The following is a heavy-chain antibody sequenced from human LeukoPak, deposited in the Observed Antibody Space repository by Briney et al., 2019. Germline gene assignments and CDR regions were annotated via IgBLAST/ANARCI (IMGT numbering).Heavy chain of an antibody. V-gene: IGHV3-15*01. CDR3: TTVGRKYNWNYPYYFDY. D-gene: IGHD1-7*01. CDR2: IKSKTDGGTT. J-gene: IGHJ4*02. Sequence: GGSLRLSCAASGFTFSDYYMSWIRQAPGKGLEWVGRIKSKTDGGTTDYAAPVKGRFTISRDDSKNTLYLQMNSLKTEDTAVYYCTTVGRKYNWNYPYYFDYWGQGTLVTVSS. CDR1: GFTFSDYY.